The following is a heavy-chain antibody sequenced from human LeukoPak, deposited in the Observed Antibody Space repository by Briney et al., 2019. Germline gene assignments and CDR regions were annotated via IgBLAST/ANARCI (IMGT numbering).Heavy chain of an antibody. CDR1: GYTFTSYY. D-gene: IGHD1-26*01. J-gene: IGHJ4*02. CDR2: INPSGGST. V-gene: IGHV1-46*01. Sequence: ASVKVSCKASGYTFTSYYMHWVRQAPGQGLEWMGIINPSGGSTSYAQKFQGRVTMTRDTSTSTVYMELSSLRSEDTAVYYCARDGSHGLGATDDWVDYWGQGTLVTVSS. CDR3: ARDGSHGLGATDDWVDY.